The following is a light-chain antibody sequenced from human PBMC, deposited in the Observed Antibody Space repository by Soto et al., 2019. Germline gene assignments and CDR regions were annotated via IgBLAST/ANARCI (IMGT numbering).Light chain of an antibody. J-gene: IGLJ2*01. Sequence: QSALAQPASVSGSPGQSITISCTGTSSDVGGYDYVSWYQHHPGKAPKLIIYDVSIRPSGVSSRLSGFKSGNTASLTISGLQAEDEADYYCSSYTSGNTLVVFGGGTNLTVL. CDR1: SSDVGGYDY. V-gene: IGLV2-14*03. CDR3: SSYTSGNTLVV. CDR2: DVS.